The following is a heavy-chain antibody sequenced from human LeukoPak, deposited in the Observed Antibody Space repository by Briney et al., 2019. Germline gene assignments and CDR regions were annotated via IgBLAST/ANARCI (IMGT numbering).Heavy chain of an antibody. D-gene: IGHD4-17*01. V-gene: IGHV3-43*02. Sequence: PGGSLRLSCAASGFTLDDYAMHWVRQAPGKGLEWVFLMSGGGGSTYYAHSVKGPFTISRDNSKNSLYLQMNSLRTEDTALYYCAKDHRLRYYYYSMDVSGKGTTVTVSS. CDR1: GFTLDDYA. CDR2: MSGGGGST. J-gene: IGHJ6*03. CDR3: AKDHRLRYYYYSMDV.